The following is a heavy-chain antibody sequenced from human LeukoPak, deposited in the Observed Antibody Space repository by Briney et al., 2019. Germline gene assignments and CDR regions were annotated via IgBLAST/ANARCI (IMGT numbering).Heavy chain of an antibody. J-gene: IGHJ6*03. Sequence: GGSLRLSCAASGFTFRSYAMTWVRQAPGKGLEWVSEISNVGTINYADSVKGRFTMSRDNSTNTLYLQMNSLRAEDTAVYYCAKNVGHPTENCYMDAWGKGTTVTVSS. V-gene: IGHV3-23*01. D-gene: IGHD4-17*01. CDR3: AKNVGHPTENCYMDA. CDR1: GFTFRSYA. CDR2: ISNVGTI.